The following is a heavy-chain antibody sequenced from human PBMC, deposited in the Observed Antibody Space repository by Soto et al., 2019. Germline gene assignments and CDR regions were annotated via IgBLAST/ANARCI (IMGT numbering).Heavy chain of an antibody. Sequence: EVQLVESGGGLVKPGGSVRLSCEASGFTFTSDSMTWVRQAPGKGLEWVSSISSHGRDIFYADSVKGRFTISRDNAKDSLHLQMNSLTGEDSALYYCARGAALAGKLDLWGQGTLVTVSS. J-gene: IGHJ4*02. CDR2: ISSHGRDI. D-gene: IGHD6-19*01. V-gene: IGHV3-21*06. CDR3: ARGAALAGKLDL. CDR1: GFTFTSDS.